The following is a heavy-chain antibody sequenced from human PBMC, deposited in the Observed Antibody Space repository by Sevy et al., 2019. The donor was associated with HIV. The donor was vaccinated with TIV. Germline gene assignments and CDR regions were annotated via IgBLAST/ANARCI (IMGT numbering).Heavy chain of an antibody. CDR3: ARDEDSSSWSAYEAFDI. D-gene: IGHD6-13*01. CDR2: ISYDGSNK. Sequence: GGSLRLSCAASGFTFSSYAMHWVRQAPGKGLEWVAVISYDGSNKYYADSVKGRFTISRDNSKNTLYLQMNSLRAEDTAVYYCARDEDSSSWSAYEAFDIWGQWTMVTVSS. J-gene: IGHJ3*02. V-gene: IGHV3-30-3*01. CDR1: GFTFSSYA.